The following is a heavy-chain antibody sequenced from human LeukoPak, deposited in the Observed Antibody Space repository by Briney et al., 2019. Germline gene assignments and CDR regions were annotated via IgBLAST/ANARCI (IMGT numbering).Heavy chain of an antibody. D-gene: IGHD3-16*01. CDR2: INPIFGTA. V-gene: IGHV1-69*13. J-gene: IGHJ3*02. CDR1: GGTFSSYA. Sequence: SVKVSCKASGGTFSSYAMSWVRQAPGQGLEWMGGINPIFGTANYAQKFQGRVTITADESTSTEYMELSSLRSEDTAVYYCARDAAIFGGGTVPNDAFDIWGQGTMVTVSS. CDR3: ARDAAIFGGGTVPNDAFDI.